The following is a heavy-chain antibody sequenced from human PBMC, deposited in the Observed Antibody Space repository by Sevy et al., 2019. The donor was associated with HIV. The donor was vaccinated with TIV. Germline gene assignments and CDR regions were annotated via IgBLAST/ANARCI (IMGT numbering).Heavy chain of an antibody. J-gene: IGHJ4*02. V-gene: IGHV3-23*01. CDR2: ISGSGGST. CDR1: GFTFSSYA. Sequence: GGSLRLSCAASGFTFSSYAMSWVRQAPGKGLEWVSAISGSGGSTYYEDSVKGRFTISRDNSKNTLYLQMNSLRAEDTAVYYCAKGGQQLDMYYFDYWGQGTLVTVSS. D-gene: IGHD6-13*01. CDR3: AKGGQQLDMYYFDY.